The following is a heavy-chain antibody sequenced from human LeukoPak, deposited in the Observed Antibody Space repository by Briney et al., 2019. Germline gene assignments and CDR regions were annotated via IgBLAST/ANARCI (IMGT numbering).Heavy chain of an antibody. V-gene: IGHV3-9*01. D-gene: IGHD2-15*01. J-gene: IGHJ6*02. CDR2: GSI. Sequence: GSIGYEDSVKGRFTISRDNAKNSLYLQMNSLRAEDTALYYCAKDMRYCSGGSCSLYYYYGMDVWGQGTTVTVSS. CDR3: AKDMRYCSGGSCSLYYYYGMDV.